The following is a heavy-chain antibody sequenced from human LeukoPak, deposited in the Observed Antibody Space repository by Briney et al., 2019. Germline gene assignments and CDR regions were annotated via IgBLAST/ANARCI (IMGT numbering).Heavy chain of an antibody. CDR3: ARRDGDNDRGFDY. J-gene: IGHJ4*02. V-gene: IGHV3-53*01. CDR2: IYSGGNT. Sequence: GGSLRLSCAASGFTVSSIYMTWVRQAPGKGLEWVSVIYSGGNTYYADSVKGRFTISRDNAKNTLYLQMNSLRAEDTAVYYCARRDGDNDRGFDYWGQGTLVTVSS. D-gene: IGHD4-17*01. CDR1: GFTVSSIY.